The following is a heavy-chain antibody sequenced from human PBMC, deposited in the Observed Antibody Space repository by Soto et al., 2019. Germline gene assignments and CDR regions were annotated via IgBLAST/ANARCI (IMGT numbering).Heavy chain of an antibody. V-gene: IGHV1-69*12. CDR3: ARDGGVYDYSPFDY. Sequence: QVQLVQSGAEVKKPGSSVKVSCKASGGTFSSYAISWVRQAPGQGLEWMGGIIPIFGTANYAQKFQGRVTISAXEXSSTACMELSSLRSEETAVYYCARDGGVYDYSPFDYWRQGTLVTVSS. D-gene: IGHD4-4*01. CDR1: GGTFSSYA. J-gene: IGHJ4*02. CDR2: IIPIFGTA.